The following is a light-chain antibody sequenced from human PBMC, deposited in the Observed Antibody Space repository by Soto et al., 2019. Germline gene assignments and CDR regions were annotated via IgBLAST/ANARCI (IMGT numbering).Light chain of an antibody. V-gene: IGLV2-11*02. CDR1: SSDVGGYNY. J-gene: IGLJ1*01. CDR3: CSYAGSNSYV. Sequence: QSVLTQPRSVSGSPGQSVTISCTGTSSDVGGYNYVSWYQQHPGKAPKLMIYDVSKRPSGVPDRLSGSKSCNTASLTISGLQAEDEADYYCCSYAGSNSYVFGTGTKLTVL. CDR2: DVS.